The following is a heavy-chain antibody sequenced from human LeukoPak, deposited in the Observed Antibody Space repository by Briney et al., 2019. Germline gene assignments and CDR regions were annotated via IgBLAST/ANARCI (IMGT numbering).Heavy chain of an antibody. V-gene: IGHV3-7*05. CDR1: GFTFSNYW. Sequence: PGGSLRLSCAASGFTFSNYWMSWVRQAPGKGLEWVANINQDGSERYYVDSVKGRFTISRDNAKNSLYLQMNNLRAADTAVYYCARAPEGYTVVTIFDFWGQGTLVTVSS. CDR2: INQDGSER. D-gene: IGHD4-23*01. CDR3: ARAPEGYTVVTIFDF. J-gene: IGHJ4*02.